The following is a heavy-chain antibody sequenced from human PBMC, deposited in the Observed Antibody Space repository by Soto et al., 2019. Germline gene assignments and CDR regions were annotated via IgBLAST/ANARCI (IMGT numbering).Heavy chain of an antibody. D-gene: IGHD1-26*01. CDR1: GYAFSQFY. J-gene: IGHJ6*03. CDR2: INPNSGRT. Sequence: QVQLVQSGAEVKKPGASVKVSCKASGYAFSQFYIHWMRQAPGQGLEWMGWINPNSGRTKFAQNFQGWVTMTRDTSSKKVYMELSGLRSDGTAVYYCARESGGPPAPVDYYYFYMDVWGKGTRVTVSS. CDR3: ARESGGPPAPVDYYYFYMDV. V-gene: IGHV1-2*04.